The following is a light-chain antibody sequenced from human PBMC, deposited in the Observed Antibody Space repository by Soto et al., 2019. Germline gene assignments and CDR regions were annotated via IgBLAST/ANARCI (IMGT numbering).Light chain of an antibody. CDR1: QGVSIY. CDR3: QQRTKWPLT. V-gene: IGKV3-11*01. Sequence: EIVLTQSPATLSLSPGERATLSCRASQGVSIYLAWYQQKPGQAPRLLIYDASNRATGIPARFSGSGSGTDFTLTISSLEPADFAVYYCQQRTKWPLTFGGGTKVEIK. CDR2: DAS. J-gene: IGKJ4*01.